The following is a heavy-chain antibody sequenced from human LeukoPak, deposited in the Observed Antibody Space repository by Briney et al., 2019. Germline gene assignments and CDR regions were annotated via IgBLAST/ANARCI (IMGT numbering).Heavy chain of an antibody. CDR3: ARKRALKLLSWFDP. CDR1: GGSFSGYY. CDR2: INHSGST. J-gene: IGHJ5*02. Sequence: SETLSLTCAVYGGSFSGYYWSLIRQPPGKGLEWIGEINHSGSTNYNPSLKSRVTISVDTSKNQFSLKLSSVTAADTAVYYCARKRALKLLSWFDPWGQGTLVTVSS. V-gene: IGHV4-34*01. D-gene: IGHD1-26*01.